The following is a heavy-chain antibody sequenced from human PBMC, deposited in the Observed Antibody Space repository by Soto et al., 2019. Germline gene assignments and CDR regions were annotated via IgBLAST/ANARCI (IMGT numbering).Heavy chain of an antibody. Sequence: PGESLKISCKGSGYSFTSYWIGWVRQMPGKGLEWMGIIYPGDSDTRYSPSFQGQVTISADKSISTAYLQWSSLKASGTAMYYCARFQDIVVVLADYWGQGTLVTVSS. CDR1: GYSFTSYW. V-gene: IGHV5-51*01. CDR3: ARFQDIVVVLADY. CDR2: IYPGDSDT. J-gene: IGHJ4*02. D-gene: IGHD2-2*01.